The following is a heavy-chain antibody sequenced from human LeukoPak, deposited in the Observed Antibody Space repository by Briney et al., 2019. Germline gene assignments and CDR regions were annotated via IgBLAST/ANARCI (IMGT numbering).Heavy chain of an antibody. CDR2: IRYDGSNK. D-gene: IGHD3-10*01. Sequence: GGSLRLSCAASGFTFSTYGMHWVRQAPGKGLDWVTFIRYDGSNKYYADSVKGRVTISRDNSNNTLYLQMNSLRAEDTALYYCAKKGGSGTYYNNYFDPWGQGTLVTVSS. J-gene: IGHJ5*02. V-gene: IGHV3-30*02. CDR3: AKKGGSGTYYNNYFDP. CDR1: GFTFSTYG.